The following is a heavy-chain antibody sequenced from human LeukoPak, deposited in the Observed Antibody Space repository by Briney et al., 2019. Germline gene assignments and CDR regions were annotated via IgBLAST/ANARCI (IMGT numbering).Heavy chain of an antibody. V-gene: IGHV3-21*01. CDR3: ARDRAYYYDSSGYSHYYYMDV. Sequence: GGSLRPSCAASGFTFSSYSMNWVRQAPGKGLEWVSSISSSSSYIYYADSVKGRFTISRDNAKNSLYLQMNSLRAEDTAVYYCARDRAYYYDSSGYSHYYYMDVWGKGTTVTVSS. CDR1: GFTFSSYS. CDR2: ISSSSSYI. J-gene: IGHJ6*03. D-gene: IGHD3-22*01.